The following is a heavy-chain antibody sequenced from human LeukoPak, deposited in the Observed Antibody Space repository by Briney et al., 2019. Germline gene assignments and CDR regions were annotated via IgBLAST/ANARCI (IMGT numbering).Heavy chain of an antibody. D-gene: IGHD1-26*01. Sequence: GGSLRLSCVASGDTFSRYDMSWVREATGKGGEWVTGIRGRGGSTYYADSVKGGFTISRDNSKNTLYLQMNSLRAEDTAVYYCAKDWSGSYFSAGYWGQGILVTVSS. CDR3: AKDWSGSYFSAGY. CDR2: IRGRGGST. CDR1: GDTFSRYD. V-gene: IGHV3-23*01. J-gene: IGHJ4*02.